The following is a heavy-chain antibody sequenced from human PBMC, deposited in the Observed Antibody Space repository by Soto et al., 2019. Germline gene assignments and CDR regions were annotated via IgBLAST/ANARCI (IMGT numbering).Heavy chain of an antibody. V-gene: IGHV1-46*03. J-gene: IGHJ3*02. Sequence: ASVKVSCKSSGYTFTSYDINWVRQAPGQGLEWMGIINPSGGSTSYAQKFQGRVTMTRDTSTSTVYMELSSLRSEDTAVYYCARNWVAQRGDDAFDIWGQGTMVTVSS. CDR3: ARNWVAQRGDDAFDI. CDR1: GYTFTSYD. D-gene: IGHD7-27*01. CDR2: INPSGGST.